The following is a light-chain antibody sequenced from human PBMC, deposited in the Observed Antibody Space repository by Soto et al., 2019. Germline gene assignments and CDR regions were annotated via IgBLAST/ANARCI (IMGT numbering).Light chain of an antibody. CDR2: ENN. CDR3: GTWDSSLSAWV. V-gene: IGLV1-51*02. CDR1: SSNIGNNY. J-gene: IGLJ3*02. Sequence: QSVLTQPPSVSAAPGQTVTISCSGSSSNIGNNYVSWYQQLPGTAPKLLIYENNKRPSGIPDRFSGSKSGTSATLGITGLQTGDEADYYCGTWDSSLSAWVFGGGTKLTV.